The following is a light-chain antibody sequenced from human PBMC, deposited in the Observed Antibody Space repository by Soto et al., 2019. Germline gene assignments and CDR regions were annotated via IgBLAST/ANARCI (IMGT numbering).Light chain of an antibody. CDR3: LQDYNYPYT. Sequence: AIRMTQSPSSLSASVGDRVTITCRASQGIKNDLGWYQQRPGKAPKLLIYPSSTLQSGVPSRFSGSGSGTDFTLTISSLQPEDFATYSCLQDYNYPYTFGQGTKLEI. J-gene: IGKJ2*01. CDR2: PSS. CDR1: QGIKND. V-gene: IGKV1-6*01.